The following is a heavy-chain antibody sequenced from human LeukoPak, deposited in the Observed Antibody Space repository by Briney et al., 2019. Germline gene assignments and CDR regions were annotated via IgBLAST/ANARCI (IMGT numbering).Heavy chain of an antibody. CDR2: ISTDGNTK. Sequence: PGGSLRLSCTASGFTFSSHVMHWVRQAPGKGLEWVAVISTDGNTKVYADSVRGRFTISRDNSENTVNLQINNLRAEDTAVYYCASTFPYCSDDDCALGGQGTLVTVSS. J-gene: IGHJ1*01. V-gene: IGHV3-30*04. D-gene: IGHD2-15*01. CDR3: ASTFPYCSDDDCAL. CDR1: GFTFSSHV.